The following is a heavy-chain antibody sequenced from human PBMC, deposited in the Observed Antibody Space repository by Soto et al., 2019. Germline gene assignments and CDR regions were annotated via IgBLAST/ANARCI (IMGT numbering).Heavy chain of an antibody. J-gene: IGHJ6*02. CDR1: GGTFSSYA. CDR3: ATVDISTWIDGMDV. D-gene: IGHD6-13*01. V-gene: IGHV1-69*06. Sequence: SVKVSCKASGGTFSSYAISWVRQAPGQGLEWMGGTFPMFGKANYAQKFQGRVTISADKSTSTAYMELSSLTSEDMAVYYCATVDISTWIDGMDVWGQGTLVTVSS. CDR2: TFPMFGKA.